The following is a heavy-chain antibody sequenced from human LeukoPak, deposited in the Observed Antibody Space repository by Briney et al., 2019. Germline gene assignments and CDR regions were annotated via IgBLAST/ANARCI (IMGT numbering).Heavy chain of an antibody. V-gene: IGHV1-69*01. D-gene: IGHD6-13*01. J-gene: IGHJ5*02. CDR1: GGTFSSYA. CDR3: ARDSIAAAGIPRYNWFDP. CDR2: IIPIFGTA. Sequence: SVKVSCKASGGTFSSYAISWVRQAPGQGLEWMGGIIPIFGTANYAQKFQGRVTITADGSTSTAYMELSSLRSEDTAVYYCARDSIAAAGIPRYNWFDPWGQGTLVTVSS.